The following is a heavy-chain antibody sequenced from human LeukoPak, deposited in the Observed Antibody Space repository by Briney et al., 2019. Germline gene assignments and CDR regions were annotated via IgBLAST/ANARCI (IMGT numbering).Heavy chain of an antibody. CDR2: IIPILGTA. CDR1: GGTFSSYA. Sequence: ASVKVSCKASGGTFSSYAISWVRQAPGQGLEWMGGIIPILGTANYAQKFQGRVTITADESTSTAYMELSSLRSEDTAVYYCARPYSSGRAYYYYYMDVWGKGTTVTVSS. V-gene: IGHV1-69*13. J-gene: IGHJ6*03. CDR3: ARPYSSGRAYYYYYMDV. D-gene: IGHD6-19*01.